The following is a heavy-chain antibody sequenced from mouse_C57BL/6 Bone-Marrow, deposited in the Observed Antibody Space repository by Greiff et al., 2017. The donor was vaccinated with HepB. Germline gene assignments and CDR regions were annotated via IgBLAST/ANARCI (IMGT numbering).Heavy chain of an antibody. Sequence: VQLQQPGAELVKPGASVKLSCKASGYTFTSYWMHWVKQRPGRGLEWIGRIDPNSGGTKYNEKFKGKATLTADKSSSTAYMQLNSLTSEDSAVYFCARSSNWDDYAMDYWGQGTSVTVSS. D-gene: IGHD4-1*01. CDR1: GYTFTSYW. CDR2: IDPNSGGT. J-gene: IGHJ4*01. V-gene: IGHV1-62-3*01. CDR3: ARSSNWDDYAMDY.